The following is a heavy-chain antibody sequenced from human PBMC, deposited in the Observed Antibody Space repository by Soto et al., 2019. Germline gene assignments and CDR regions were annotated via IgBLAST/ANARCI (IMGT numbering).Heavy chain of an antibody. CDR2: LSHDGSNE. CDR3: GKDRRDSWCSDY. J-gene: IGHJ4*02. Sequence: QVHVVESGGGVVQPGRSLRLSCAASGFTFSTYAVHWVRQAPGKGLEWVATLSHDGSNEYHADFVRGRVTISTDSSKTTAYLQMDSLTPEDKAVYFCGKDRRDSWCSDYWGQGTLVTVSS. CDR1: GFTFSTYA. V-gene: IGHV3-30*18. D-gene: IGHD2-8*01.